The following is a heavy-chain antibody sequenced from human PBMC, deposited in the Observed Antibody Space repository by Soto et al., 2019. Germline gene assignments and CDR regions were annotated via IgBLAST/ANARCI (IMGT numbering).Heavy chain of an antibody. CDR1: GYPFTTYY. CDR2: IDPRSGGT. CDR3: ATDDYGIFPY. D-gene: IGHD3-10*01. J-gene: IGHJ4*02. V-gene: IGHV1-2*02. Sequence: HVQLVQSGTEVKKPGASVRVSCMVSGYPFTTYYIHWVRQAPGQGLEWMGWIDPRSGGTVYEQKFQGRVTMTRDTSISTVYMDLRGLTSDDTALNYCATDDYGIFPYWGQGSLVTVSS.